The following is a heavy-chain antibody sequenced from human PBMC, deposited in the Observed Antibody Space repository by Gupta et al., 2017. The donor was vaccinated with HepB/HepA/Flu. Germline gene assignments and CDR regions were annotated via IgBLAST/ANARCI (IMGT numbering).Heavy chain of an antibody. V-gene: IGHV3-33*01. J-gene: IGHJ4*02. Sequence: QVQLVESGGVVVQPGRSLRLSWTASGFTFRSYGMHWDRQAPGKGLEWVAVIWYDAINKYYADSVKGRFTISRDNSKNTLYLQMNSLRAEDTAIYYCARDRYSGSYALGYWGQGTLVTVSS. D-gene: IGHD1-26*01. CDR2: IWYDAINK. CDR3: ARDRYSGSYALGY. CDR1: GFTFRSYG.